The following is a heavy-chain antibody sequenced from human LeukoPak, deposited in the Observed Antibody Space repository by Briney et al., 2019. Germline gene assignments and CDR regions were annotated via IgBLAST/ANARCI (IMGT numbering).Heavy chain of an antibody. Sequence: PSETLSLTCAVSGGSISSSNWWSWVRQPPGKGLGWIGEIYHSGSTNYNPSLKSRVTISVDKSKNQFSLKLSSVTAADTAVYYCARDAPGYYDSSGYVTGDAFDIWGQGTMVTVSS. CDR2: IYHSGST. J-gene: IGHJ3*02. CDR3: ARDAPGYYDSSGYVTGDAFDI. CDR1: GGSISSSNW. D-gene: IGHD3-22*01. V-gene: IGHV4-4*02.